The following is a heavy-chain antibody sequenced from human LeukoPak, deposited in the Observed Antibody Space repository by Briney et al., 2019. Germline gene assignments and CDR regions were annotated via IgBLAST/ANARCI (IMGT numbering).Heavy chain of an antibody. CDR2: INPNSGGT. J-gene: IGHJ3*02. D-gene: IGHD7-27*01. CDR1: GYTFTGYY. Sequence: GASVTVSCKASGYTFTGYYMHWVRQAPGQGLEWMGWINPNSGGTNYAQKFQGRVTMTRDTSISTAYMELSRLGSDDTAVYYCARVTGDRRGHAFDIWGQGTMVTVSS. CDR3: ARVTGDRRGHAFDI. V-gene: IGHV1-2*02.